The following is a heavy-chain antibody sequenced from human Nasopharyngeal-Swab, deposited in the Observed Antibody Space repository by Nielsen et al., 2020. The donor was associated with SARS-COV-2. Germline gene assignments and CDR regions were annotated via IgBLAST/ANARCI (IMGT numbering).Heavy chain of an antibody. J-gene: IGHJ4*02. CDR3: AGTIAAAAYFDY. CDR2: IYYSGST. D-gene: IGHD6-13*01. Sequence: SETLSLTCTVSGGSISSYYWSWIQQPPGKGLEWIGYIYYSGSTNYNPSLKSRVTISVDTSKNQFSLKLSSVTAADTAVYYCAGTIAAAAYFDYWGQGTLVTVSS. CDR1: GGSISSYY. V-gene: IGHV4-59*08.